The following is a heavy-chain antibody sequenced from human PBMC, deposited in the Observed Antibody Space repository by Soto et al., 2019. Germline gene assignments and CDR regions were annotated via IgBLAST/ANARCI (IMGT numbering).Heavy chain of an antibody. CDR3: ARGRSSFDY. J-gene: IGHJ4*02. Sequence: QVQLMQSGAEVKKPGASLKVSCKTSGYTFSTYAVTWVRQAPGQGLEWMGWISAYNGDTNYAQKIQGRVTMTTDTSTSTAYMELRSLISDDTAVYYCARGRSSFDYWGQGTLVTVSS. V-gene: IGHV1-18*01. CDR2: ISAYNGDT. CDR1: GYTFSTYA.